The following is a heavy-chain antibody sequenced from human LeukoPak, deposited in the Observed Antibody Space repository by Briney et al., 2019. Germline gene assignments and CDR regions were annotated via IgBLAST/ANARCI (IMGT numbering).Heavy chain of an antibody. V-gene: IGHV3-30-3*01. CDR1: GFTFSSYA. Sequence: PGRSLRLSCAASGFTFSSYAMHWVRQAPGKGLEWVAVISYDGSNKYYADSVKGRFTISRDNSKNTLYLQMNSLRAEDTAVYYCARDLIRDSGSYLGLDYWGQGTLVTVYS. J-gene: IGHJ4*02. CDR3: ARDLIRDSGSYLGLDY. D-gene: IGHD1-26*01. CDR2: ISYDGSNK.